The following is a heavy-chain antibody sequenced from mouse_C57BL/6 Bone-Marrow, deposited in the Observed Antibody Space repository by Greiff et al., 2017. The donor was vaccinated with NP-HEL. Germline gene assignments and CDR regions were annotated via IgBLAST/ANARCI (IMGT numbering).Heavy chain of an antibody. CDR3: AREAMITTGLCYAMDY. CDR2: INPGSGGT. V-gene: IGHV1-54*01. Sequence: VQLQQSGAELVRPGTSVKVSCKASGYAFTNYLIEWVKQRPGQGLEWIGVINPGSGGTNYNEKFKGKATLTADKSSSTAYMQLSSLTSEDSAVYFCAREAMITTGLCYAMDYWGQGTSVTVSS. J-gene: IGHJ4*01. D-gene: IGHD2-4*01. CDR1: GYAFTNYL.